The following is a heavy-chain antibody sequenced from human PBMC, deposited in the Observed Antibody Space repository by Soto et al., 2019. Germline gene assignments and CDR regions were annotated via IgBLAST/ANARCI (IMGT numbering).Heavy chain of an antibody. Sequence: ASVKVSCKASGYTLTSYGISWVRQATGQGLEWMGWISSYNGNTTYAQKLQGRVTVTTDTSTSTAYMELRSLRSDDTAVYYCARGGGRLGYCSTTSCSLNAFDIWGQGTMVTVSS. CDR1: GYTLTSYG. V-gene: IGHV1-18*01. CDR2: ISSYNGNT. D-gene: IGHD2-2*01. CDR3: ARGGGRLGYCSTTSCSLNAFDI. J-gene: IGHJ3*02.